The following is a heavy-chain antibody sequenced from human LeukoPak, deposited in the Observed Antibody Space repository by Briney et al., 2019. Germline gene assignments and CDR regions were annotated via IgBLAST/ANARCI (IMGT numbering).Heavy chain of an antibody. Sequence: ESGPTQGKPTQTLTLTCTFSGFSLSPSGVGVAWIRQPPGKPLEWLALIYCNDDKRNTTWTQCRLTINKDTSKNQVVLTMTNMDPVDTATYYCAHRLAAMAPFDYWGQGSRASVSS. D-gene: IGHD5-18*01. CDR3: AHRLAAMAPFDY. J-gene: IGHJ4*01. CDR2: IYCNDDK. V-gene: IGHV2-5*01. CDR1: GFSLSPSGVG.